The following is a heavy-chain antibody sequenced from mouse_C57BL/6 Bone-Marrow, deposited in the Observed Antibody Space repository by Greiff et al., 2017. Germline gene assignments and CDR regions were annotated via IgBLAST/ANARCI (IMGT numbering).Heavy chain of an antibody. Sequence: QVQLKESGAELARPGASVKMSCKASGYTFTSYTMHWVKQRPGQGLEWIGYINPSSGYTKYHQTVKDKATLTADKSSSTAYMQLSSLTSEDSAVYYCARRRKLGRGYAMDYSGQGTSVTVSA. CDR1: GYTFTSYT. V-gene: IGHV1-4*01. D-gene: IGHD4-1*01. CDR2: INPSSGYT. J-gene: IGHJ4*01. CDR3: ARRRKLGRGYAMDY.